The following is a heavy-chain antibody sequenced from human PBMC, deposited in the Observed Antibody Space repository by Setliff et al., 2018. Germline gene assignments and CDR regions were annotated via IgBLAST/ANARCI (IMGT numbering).Heavy chain of an antibody. CDR3: ARVRMVQGYYEFDY. CDR1: GGSISSSAYY. CDR2: IYYSGNT. V-gene: IGHV4-39*07. J-gene: IGHJ4*02. Sequence: PSETLSLTCTVSGGSISSSAYYWGWIRQPPGKGLEWIGNIYYSGNTNYNPSLKSRVAMSVDTSKNQFSLKLTSVTAADTAVYYCARVRMVQGYYEFDYWGQGILVTVSS. D-gene: IGHD3-10*01.